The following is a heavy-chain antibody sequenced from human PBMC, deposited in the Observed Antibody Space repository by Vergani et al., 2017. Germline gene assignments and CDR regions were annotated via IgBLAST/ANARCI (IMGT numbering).Heavy chain of an antibody. Sequence: QVQLVQSGAEVKKPGASVKVSCEGSGYTFRNYGISWVRQAPGEGLEWLGWISVYNGETKFAQKFRGRVTLTRDTSTDTAYMEMGSLRSDDTAVYYCARDEGAAAAPGRRRFDYWGQGTLVTVSS. J-gene: IGHJ4*02. V-gene: IGHV1-18*04. CDR3: ARDEGAAAAPGRRRFDY. CDR2: ISVYNGET. CDR1: GYTFRNYG. D-gene: IGHD6-13*01.